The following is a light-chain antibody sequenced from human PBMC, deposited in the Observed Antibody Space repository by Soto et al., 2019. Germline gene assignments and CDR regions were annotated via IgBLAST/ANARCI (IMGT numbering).Light chain of an antibody. CDR2: AAS. V-gene: IGKV1-39*01. J-gene: IGKJ1*01. Sequence: DIQMTQSPSSLSASVGDRVTITCRASQGISTYLNCYQQKPGKAPKLLIYAASSLQSGVPSRFSGSGSGTEFTLTISSLQPDDFATYYCQQYNSYSFGQGTKVDIK. CDR1: QGISTY. CDR3: QQYNSYS.